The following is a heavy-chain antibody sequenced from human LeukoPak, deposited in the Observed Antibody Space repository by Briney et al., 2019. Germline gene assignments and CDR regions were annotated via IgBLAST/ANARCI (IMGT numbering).Heavy chain of an antibody. CDR3: ARIFPPDDYGDY. CDR2: INPNSGGT. D-gene: IGHD3-3*01. Sequence: GASVKVSCKASGYTFTGYYMRWVRQAPGQGLEWMGWINPNSGGTNYAQKFQGRVTMTRDTSISTAYMELSRLRSDDTAVYYCARIFPPDDYGDYWGQGTLVTVSS. CDR1: GYTFTGYY. J-gene: IGHJ4*02. V-gene: IGHV1-2*02.